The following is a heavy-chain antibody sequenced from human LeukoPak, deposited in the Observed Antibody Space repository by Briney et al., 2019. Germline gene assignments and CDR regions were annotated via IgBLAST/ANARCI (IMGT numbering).Heavy chain of an antibody. D-gene: IGHD6-13*01. CDR3: ARRPRAAAAGTFDY. Sequence: GGSLRLSCAASGFTFSSYGMHWVRQAPGKGLEWVAFIRYDGSNKYYADSVKGRFTISRDNSKNTLYLQMNSLRVEDTAVYYCARRPRAAAAGTFDYWGQGTLVTVSS. V-gene: IGHV3-30*02. CDR1: GFTFSSYG. J-gene: IGHJ4*02. CDR2: IRYDGSNK.